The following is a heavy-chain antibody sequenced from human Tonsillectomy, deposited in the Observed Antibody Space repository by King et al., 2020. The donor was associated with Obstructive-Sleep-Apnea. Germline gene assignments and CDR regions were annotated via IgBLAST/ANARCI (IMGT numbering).Heavy chain of an antibody. CDR1: GFTFDDYA. D-gene: IGHD2-15*01. Sequence: VQLVESGGVVVEPGGSLRLSCTASGFTFDDYAMHWVRQAPGKGLEWVSLISWDGGSTHYADSVKGRFIISRDNSKNSLYLQMNSLRAEDTALYYCASRSTRGGPDYWGQGTLVTVSS. J-gene: IGHJ4*02. V-gene: IGHV3-43D*03. CDR3: ASRSTRGGPDY. CDR2: ISWDGGST.